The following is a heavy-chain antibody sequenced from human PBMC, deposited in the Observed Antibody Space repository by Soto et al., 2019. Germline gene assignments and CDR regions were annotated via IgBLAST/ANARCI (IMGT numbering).Heavy chain of an antibody. J-gene: IGHJ6*03. Sequence: PGESLNISCNGSGYSFTSYLIGWVRQMPGKGLEWMGIIYPGDSDTRYSPSFQGQVTISADKSISTAYLQWSSLKASDTAMYYCASNLAARPSKSYYYYYMDVWGKGTTVTVSS. CDR1: GYSFTSYL. CDR2: IYPGDSDT. CDR3: ASNLAARPSKSYYYYYMDV. V-gene: IGHV5-51*01. D-gene: IGHD6-6*01.